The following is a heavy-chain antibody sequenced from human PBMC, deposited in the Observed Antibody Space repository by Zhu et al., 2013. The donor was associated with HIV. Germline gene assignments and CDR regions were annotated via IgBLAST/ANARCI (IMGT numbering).Heavy chain of an antibody. J-gene: IGHJ4*02. CDR3: ARVVGENLRPWGYVY. V-gene: IGHV4-34*01. D-gene: IGHD2-15*01. CDR2: INHSGST. CDR1: GGSFSGYY. Sequence: VQVQQWGAGLLKPSETLSLTCAVYGGSFSGYYWSWIRQPPGKGLEWIGEINHSGSTNYNPSLKSRVTISVDTSKNHFSLKLSSVTAADTAVYYCARVVGENLRPWGYVYWGQGALVTVSS.